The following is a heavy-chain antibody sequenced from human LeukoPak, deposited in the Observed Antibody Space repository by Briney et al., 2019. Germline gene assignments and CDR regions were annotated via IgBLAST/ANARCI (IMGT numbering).Heavy chain of an antibody. V-gene: IGHV1-69*04. CDR1: GGTFSSYA. Sequence: SVKVSCKASGGTFSSYAISWVRQAPGQGLEWMGRIIPILGIANYAQKFQGRVTITADKSTSTAYMELSSLRSEDTAVYYCARGPNCSSTSCFYFDYWGQGTLVTVSS. CDR3: ARGPNCSSTSCFYFDY. D-gene: IGHD2-2*01. J-gene: IGHJ4*02. CDR2: IIPILGIA.